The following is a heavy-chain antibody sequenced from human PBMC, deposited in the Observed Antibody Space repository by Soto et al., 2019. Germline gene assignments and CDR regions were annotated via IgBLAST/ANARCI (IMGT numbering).Heavy chain of an antibody. D-gene: IGHD2-2*01. Sequence: QVQRVQSGAEVKKPGASVKVSCKASGYTFTSYGISWVRQAPGQGLEWRGWISAYNGTTNYAQKPQGTLTMTTDNSTSTAYMELRSLRSDDTVVYYCARELGYCSSTSCSSTIFCDSWGQGTLVTVSS. J-gene: IGHJ4*02. CDR2: ISAYNGTT. CDR1: GYTFTSYG. V-gene: IGHV1-18*01. CDR3: ARELGYCSSTSCSSTIFCDS.